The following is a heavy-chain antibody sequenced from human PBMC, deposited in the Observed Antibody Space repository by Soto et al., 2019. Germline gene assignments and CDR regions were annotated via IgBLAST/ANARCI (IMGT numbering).Heavy chain of an antibody. V-gene: IGHV3-7*05. CDR2: IKQDGSEE. Sequence: GGSLRLSCAASGFTFSSHWMSWVRQAPGKGLEWVANIKQDGSEEYYVDSVKGRFTISRDNAKNSLYLQMNSLIAEDTAVYYCARTSAAFDYWGRGTLVTVSS. CDR1: GFTFSSHW. CDR3: ARTSAAFDY. J-gene: IGHJ4*02.